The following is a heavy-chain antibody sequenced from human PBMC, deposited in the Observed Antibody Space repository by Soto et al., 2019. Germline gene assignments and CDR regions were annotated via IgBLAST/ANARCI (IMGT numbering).Heavy chain of an antibody. Sequence: EVQLLESGGGLVQPGGSLRLSCAASGFRYSSYALSWVRQAPGKGLEWVSSVSGGGGDTSYADSVRGRFTISRDNSKNTLYLQMNGLRADDAAVYYCVRSFTWYSEADFWGQGTLVTVSS. J-gene: IGHJ4*02. V-gene: IGHV3-23*01. CDR3: VRSFTWYSEADF. D-gene: IGHD6-13*01. CDR1: GFRYSSYA. CDR2: VSGGGGDT.